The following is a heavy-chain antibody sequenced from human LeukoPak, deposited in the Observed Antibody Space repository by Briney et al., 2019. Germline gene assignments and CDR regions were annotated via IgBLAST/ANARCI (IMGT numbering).Heavy chain of an antibody. J-gene: IGHJ6*02. CDR3: ASSGVITTGSSYYYYYGMDV. CDR2: IYSDGSR. CDR1: GFTVSGNY. Sequence: PGGSLRLSCAASGFTVSGNYMSWVRQAPGKGLEWVSVIYSDGSRYYADSVKGRFTISRDNAKNSLYLQMNSLRAEDTAVYYCASSGVITTGSSYYYYYGMDVWGQGTTVTVSS. D-gene: IGHD3-22*01. V-gene: IGHV3-66*01.